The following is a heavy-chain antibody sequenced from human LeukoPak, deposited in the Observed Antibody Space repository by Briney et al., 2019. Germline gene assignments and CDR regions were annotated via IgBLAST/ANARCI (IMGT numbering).Heavy chain of an antibody. CDR3: ARSRVLRFLEWFFDY. V-gene: IGHV3-7*01. CDR1: GFTFSSYW. Sequence: SGGSLRLSCAASGFTFSSYWMSWVRQAPGKGLEWAANIKQDGSEKYYVDSVKGRFTISRDNAKNSLYLQMNSLRAEDTAVYYCARSRVLRFLEWFFDYWGQGTLVTVSS. D-gene: IGHD3-3*01. CDR2: IKQDGSEK. J-gene: IGHJ4*02.